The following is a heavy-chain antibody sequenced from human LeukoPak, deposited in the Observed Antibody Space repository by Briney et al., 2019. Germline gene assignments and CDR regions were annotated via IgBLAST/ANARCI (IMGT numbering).Heavy chain of an antibody. J-gene: IGHJ6*03. V-gene: IGHV3-21*01. D-gene: IGHD6-13*01. Sequence: GGSLRLSCAASGFTFGYYSMNWVRQAPGRGLEWVACISSSSSLIFYSDSVRGRFTISRDNAKNLLYLHMNSLRVEDTAVYYCAKVDRGDYSSSPVPYYNYYMNVWGKGTTVTVSS. CDR2: ISSSSSLI. CDR1: GFTFGYYS. CDR3: AKVDRGDYSSSPVPYYNYYMNV.